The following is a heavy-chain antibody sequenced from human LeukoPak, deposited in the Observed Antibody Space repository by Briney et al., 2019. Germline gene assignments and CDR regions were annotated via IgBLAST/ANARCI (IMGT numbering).Heavy chain of an antibody. D-gene: IGHD4-23*01. CDR3: AKRVGLADPGGY. J-gene: IGHJ4*02. CDR2: ISGDGATT. Sequence: GGSLRLSCAASGFTFSSYGMSWVRQAPGKGLEWVSAISGDGATTYYADSVKGRFTISRDNSKNTLYLQMNSLRAEDTAIYYCAKRVGLADPGGYWGQGALVTVSS. CDR1: GFTFSSYG. V-gene: IGHV3-23*01.